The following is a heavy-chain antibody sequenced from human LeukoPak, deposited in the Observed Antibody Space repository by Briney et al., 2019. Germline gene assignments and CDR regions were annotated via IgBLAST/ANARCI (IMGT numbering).Heavy chain of an antibody. Sequence: SETLSLTCTVSSDSLSSYYWSWIRQPAGKGLEWIGRIYRSGSTSYNPSLNSRVTMSVDTSKNQFSLKLNFVTAADTGVYYCARTGDYLPDYWGRGTLVTVSS. CDR3: ARTGDYLPDY. V-gene: IGHV4-4*07. D-gene: IGHD4-17*01. CDR1: SDSLSSYY. J-gene: IGHJ4*02. CDR2: IYRSGST.